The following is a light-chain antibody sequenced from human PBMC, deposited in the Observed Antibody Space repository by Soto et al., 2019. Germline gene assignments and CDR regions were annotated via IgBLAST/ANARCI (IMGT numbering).Light chain of an antibody. V-gene: IGKV3-11*01. CDR2: DAS. Sequence: IVFTQSPSTLSLSPGERATLSCRASQSVGSYLAWYQHKPGQAPRLLISDASNRATGIPARFSGSGSETDFTLTISSLEPEDSAVYYCQQRSNWPSLTFGGGTKVDIK. CDR3: QQRSNWPSLT. CDR1: QSVGSY. J-gene: IGKJ4*01.